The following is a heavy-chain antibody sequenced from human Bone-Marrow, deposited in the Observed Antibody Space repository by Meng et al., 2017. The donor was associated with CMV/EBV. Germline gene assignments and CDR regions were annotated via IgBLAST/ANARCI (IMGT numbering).Heavy chain of an antibody. V-gene: IGHV3-23*01. D-gene: IGHD2-21*01. CDR3: ARELRDFVVY. CDR1: GGSISSSSYY. Sequence: ETLSLTCTVSGGSISSSSYYWGWIRQPPGKGLEWVSAISGSGGSTYYADSVKGRFTISRDNSKNTLYLQMNSLRAEDTAVYYCARELRDFVVYWGQGTLVTVSS. CDR2: ISGSGGST. J-gene: IGHJ4*02.